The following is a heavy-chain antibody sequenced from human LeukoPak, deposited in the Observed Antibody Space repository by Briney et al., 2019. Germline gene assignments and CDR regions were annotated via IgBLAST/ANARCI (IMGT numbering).Heavy chain of an antibody. CDR3: ARRGIAVAAVDY. V-gene: IGHV1-8*01. Sequence: GASVKVSCKASGYTFTSYDINWVRQATGQGLEWMGWMNPNSGNTGYAQKFQGRVTMTRNTSISTAYMELSSLRSEDTAVYYCARRGIAVAAVDYWGQGTLVTVSS. CDR1: GYTFTSYD. CDR2: MNPNSGNT. D-gene: IGHD6-19*01. J-gene: IGHJ4*02.